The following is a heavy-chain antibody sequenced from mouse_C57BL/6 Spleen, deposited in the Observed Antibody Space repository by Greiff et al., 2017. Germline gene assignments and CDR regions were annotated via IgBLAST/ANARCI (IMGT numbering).Heavy chain of an antibody. Sequence: QVQLQQPGAELVKPGASVKLSCTASGYTFTSYWMQWVKQRPGQGLEWIGEIDPSDGYTNYNQKFKGKATLTVDTSSSTAYMQLSSLTAEDSAVYYCARVDGDFDVWGTGTTVTVSA. D-gene: IGHD1-1*01. J-gene: IGHJ1*03. CDR3: ARVDGDFDV. CDR1: GYTFTSYW. V-gene: IGHV1-50*01. CDR2: IDPSDGYT.